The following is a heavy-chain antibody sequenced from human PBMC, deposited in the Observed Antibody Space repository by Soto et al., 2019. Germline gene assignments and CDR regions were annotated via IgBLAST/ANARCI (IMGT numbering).Heavy chain of an antibody. V-gene: IGHV4-31*03. CDR3: ARDNGDSTPWYFDL. CDR2: IYYSGST. CDR1: GGSISSGGYY. J-gene: IGHJ2*01. D-gene: IGHD4-17*01. Sequence: QVQLQESGPGLVKPSQTLSLTCTVSGGSISSGGYYWSWIRQHPGKGLKWIGYIYYSGSTYYNPSLKSRGTISVYTSKNQFSLKLSSVTAADTAVYYCARDNGDSTPWYFDLWGRGTLVTVSS.